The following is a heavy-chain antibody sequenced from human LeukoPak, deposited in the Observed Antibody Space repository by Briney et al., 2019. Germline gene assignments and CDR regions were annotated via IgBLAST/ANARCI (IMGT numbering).Heavy chain of an antibody. CDR1: GFTFSSYS. D-gene: IGHD6-19*01. J-gene: IGHJ4*02. CDR3: ARDSSSGWYSFDY. Sequence: GGSLRLSCAASGFTFSSYSMNWVRQAPGKGLEWVSSISSSSSYIYYADSVKGRFTISRDNAKNSLYLRMNSLRAEDTAVYYCARDSSSGWYSFDYWGQGTLVTVSS. V-gene: IGHV3-21*01. CDR2: ISSSSSYI.